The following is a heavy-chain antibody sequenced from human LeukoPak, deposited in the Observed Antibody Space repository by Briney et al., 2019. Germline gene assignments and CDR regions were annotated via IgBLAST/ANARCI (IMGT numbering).Heavy chain of an antibody. CDR1: GFTFSSYS. CDR2: ISSSSSYI. D-gene: IGHD3-9*01. CDR3: ARDQINPFHYDILTGYYPYYYYGMDV. Sequence: GGSLRLSCAASGFTFSSYSMNWVRQAPGKGLEWVSSISSSSSYIYYADSVKGRFTISRDNAKNSLYLQMNSLRAEDTAVYYCARDQINPFHYDILTGYYPYYYYGMDVWGQGTTVTVSS. V-gene: IGHV3-21*01. J-gene: IGHJ6*02.